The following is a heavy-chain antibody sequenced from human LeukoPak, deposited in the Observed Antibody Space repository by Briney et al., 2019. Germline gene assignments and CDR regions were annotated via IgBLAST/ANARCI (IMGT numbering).Heavy chain of an antibody. J-gene: IGHJ4*02. D-gene: IGHD2-2*02. V-gene: IGHV4-39*01. CDR1: GGSISSSTYY. Sequence: SETLSLTCTVSGGSISSSTYYWGWIRQPPGKGLEWIGSIYQTGSTSYNPSLQSRVTISVDTSKNQFSLKLSSVTAADTAVYYCARHIRGTYFLYYFDSWGQGTLVTVSS. CDR3: ARHIRGTYFLYYFDS. CDR2: IYQTGST.